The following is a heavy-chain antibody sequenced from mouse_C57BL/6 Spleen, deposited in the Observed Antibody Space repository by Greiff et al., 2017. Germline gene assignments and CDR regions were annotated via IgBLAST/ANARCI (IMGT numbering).Heavy chain of an antibody. J-gene: IGHJ4*01. CDR1: GFSLTSYC. CDR2: IWSAGST. Sequence: QVQLKESGPGLVAPSQSLSITCTVSGFSLTSYCVHWVRQPPGKGLEWLVVIWSAGSTTYNSALKSRLSISKDNSKSQVFLKMNSLQTDDTAMYYCARQDPYDGYYDYAMDYWGQGTSVTVSS. V-gene: IGHV2-6-1*01. D-gene: IGHD2-3*01. CDR3: ARQDPYDGYYDYAMDY.